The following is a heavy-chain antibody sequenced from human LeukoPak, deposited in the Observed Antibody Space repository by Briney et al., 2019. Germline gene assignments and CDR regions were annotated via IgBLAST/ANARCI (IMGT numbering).Heavy chain of an antibody. V-gene: IGHV3-21*04. Sequence: EPGGSLRLSCAASGFTVSSNYMSWVRQAPGKGLEWVSSISSSSSYIYYADSVKGRFTISRDNAKNTLYLQMNSLRAEDTAVYYCAKVPKIHRYSYGRYYFDYWGQGTLVTVSS. CDR3: AKVPKIHRYSYGRYYFDY. CDR2: ISSSSSYI. J-gene: IGHJ4*02. CDR1: GFTVSSNY. D-gene: IGHD5-18*01.